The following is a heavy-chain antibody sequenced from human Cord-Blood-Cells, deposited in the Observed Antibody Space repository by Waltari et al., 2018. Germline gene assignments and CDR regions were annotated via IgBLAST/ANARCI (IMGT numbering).Heavy chain of an antibody. CDR3: ARGGRAWFRELLFDY. D-gene: IGHD3-10*01. CDR1: GFTFSSYD. V-gene: IGHV3-13*01. Sequence: VQLVESGGGLVQPGGSLRLSCAASGFTFSSYDMHWVRQATGKGLEWVSAIGTAGDTYYPGSVKGRFTISRENAKNSLYLQMNSLRAGDTAVYYCARGGRAWFRELLFDYWGQGTLVTVSS. J-gene: IGHJ4*02. CDR2: IGTAGDT.